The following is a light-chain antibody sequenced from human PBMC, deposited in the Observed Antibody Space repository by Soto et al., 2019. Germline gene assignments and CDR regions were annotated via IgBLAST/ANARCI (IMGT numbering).Light chain of an antibody. Sequence: QSVLTQPPSASGSPGQSVTISCTGTSSDVGGYEYVSWYQRHPGKAPKLMIYEVSKRPSGVPDRFSGSKSGNTASLTVSGLQADDEADYYCSSSAGYNNGDVFGTGIKVSVL. CDR3: SSSAGYNNGDV. V-gene: IGLV2-8*01. CDR2: EVS. J-gene: IGLJ1*01. CDR1: SSDVGGYEY.